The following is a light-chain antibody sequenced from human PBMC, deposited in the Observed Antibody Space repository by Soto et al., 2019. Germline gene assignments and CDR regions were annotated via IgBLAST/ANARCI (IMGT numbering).Light chain of an antibody. J-gene: IGKJ1*01. CDR1: QSVSSN. CDR2: GAS. V-gene: IGKV3-15*01. CDR3: QQYNNWPTWT. Sequence: EIVMTQSPATLSVSPGERATLSCRASQSVSSNLAWYQQKPGQAPRLLIYGASTRATCIPARFSGSGSGTEFTLTISSLQSEDFAVYYCQQYNNWPTWTFGHGTKVEIK.